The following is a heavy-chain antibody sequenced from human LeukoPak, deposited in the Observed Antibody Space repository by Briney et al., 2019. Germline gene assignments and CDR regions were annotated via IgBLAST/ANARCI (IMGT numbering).Heavy chain of an antibody. J-gene: IGHJ6*03. CDR3: ARGSPWYYYYMDV. CDR1: GYSISSGYY. V-gene: IGHV4-38-2*02. CDR2: IYPSGST. Sequence: SETLSLTCTVSGYSISSGYYWGWIRQPPGKGLEWIGNIYPSGSTYYNPSLKSRVTISVDTSKNQFSLKLSSVTAADTAVYYCARGSPWYYYYMDVWGKGTTVTVSS.